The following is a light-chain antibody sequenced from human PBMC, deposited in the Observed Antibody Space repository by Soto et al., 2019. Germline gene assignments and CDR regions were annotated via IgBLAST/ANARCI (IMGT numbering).Light chain of an antibody. CDR1: QTISSW. CDR3: QNYNSYSEE. CDR2: KAS. J-gene: IGKJ1*01. Sequence: EIQMTQSPSTLSGSVEDIVTITCRASQTISSWLAWYQQKPGKAPKLLIYKASTLKSGVPSRFSGSGSGTEFTLTISSLQPDDFATYYCQNYNSYSEEFGQGTKVDIK. V-gene: IGKV1-5*03.